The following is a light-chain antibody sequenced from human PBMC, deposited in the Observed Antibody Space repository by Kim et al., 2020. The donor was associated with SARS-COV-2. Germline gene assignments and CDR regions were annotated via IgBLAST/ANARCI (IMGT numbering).Light chain of an antibody. J-gene: IGKJ5*01. Sequence: EIVLTQSPGTLSLSPEERATLSCRASQSVNSNYLAWYQQKPGQAPSLLIYGASSRATGIPDRFSGSGSGTDFTLTISRLEPEDFAVYYCQQYDSSITFGQGTRLEIK. CDR2: GAS. CDR1: QSVNSNY. CDR3: QQYDSSIT. V-gene: IGKV3-20*01.